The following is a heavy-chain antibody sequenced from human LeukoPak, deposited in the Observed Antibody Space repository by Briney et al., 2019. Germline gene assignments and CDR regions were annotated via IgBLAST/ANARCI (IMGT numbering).Heavy chain of an antibody. Sequence: SETLSLTCTVSGGSISNFYWSWIRQPPGKGLEWIGYIYYSGSTNYNPSLKSRVTISVDTSKNQFSLKLSSVTAADTAVYYCARVSYYYDTSGLMVVDAFDIWGQGTMVTVSS. J-gene: IGHJ3*02. D-gene: IGHD3-22*01. CDR1: GGSISNFY. CDR2: IYYSGST. CDR3: ARVSYYYDTSGLMVVDAFDI. V-gene: IGHV4-59*01.